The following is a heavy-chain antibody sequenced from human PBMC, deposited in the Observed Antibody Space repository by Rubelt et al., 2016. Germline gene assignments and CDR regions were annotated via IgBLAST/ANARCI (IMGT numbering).Heavy chain of an antibody. V-gene: IGHV3-30*02. CDR1: GFSFTTYG. D-gene: IGHD1-26*01. J-gene: IGHJ4*02. Sequence: VQLVESGGGLVQPGGSLRLSCAASGFSFTTYGMYWVRQAPGKGLEWVTFLRYDGRDQYYADSVKGRFSISREPSKNTLYLQMNGLGSEDTATYYCAGVQLTGSYGDWWGQGSLVTVSS. CDR3: AGVQLTGSYGDW. CDR2: LRYDGRDQ.